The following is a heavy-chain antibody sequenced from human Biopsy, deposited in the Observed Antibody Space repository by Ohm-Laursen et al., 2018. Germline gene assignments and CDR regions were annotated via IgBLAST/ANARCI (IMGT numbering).Heavy chain of an antibody. Sequence: SLRLSCAVSGFDFNLYEMTWVRQAPGKGKEWISYIYGGGSPVSYADSVKGRFTISRDNAQKSLYLHMNSLRAEDTAIYYCARLNSGTYDASDLWGQGTMVIVSS. V-gene: IGHV3-48*03. J-gene: IGHJ3*01. CDR2: IYGGGSPV. CDR1: GFDFNLYE. CDR3: ARLNSGTYDASDL. D-gene: IGHD1-26*01.